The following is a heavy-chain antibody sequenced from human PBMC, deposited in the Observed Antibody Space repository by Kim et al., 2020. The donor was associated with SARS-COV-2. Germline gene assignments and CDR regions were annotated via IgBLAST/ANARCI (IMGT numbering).Heavy chain of an antibody. CDR2: INHSGST. D-gene: IGHD3-10*01. J-gene: IGHJ2*01. V-gene: IGHV4-34*01. CDR3: ARGRHLLLWFGELSENWYFDL. Sequence: SETLSLTCAVYGGSFSGYYWSWIRQPPGKGLEWIGEINHSGSTNYNPSLKSRVTISVDTSKNQFSLKLSSVTAADTAVYYCARGRHLLLWFGELSENWYFDLWGRGTLVTVSS. CDR1: GGSFSGYY.